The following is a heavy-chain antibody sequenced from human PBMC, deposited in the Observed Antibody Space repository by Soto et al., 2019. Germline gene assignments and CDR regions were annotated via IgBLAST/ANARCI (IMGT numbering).Heavy chain of an antibody. D-gene: IGHD3-22*01. CDR2: IYYSGST. Sequence: SETLSLTCTVSGASISNGDYYWSWIRQHPGKGLEWIGYIYYSGSTYYNPSLKGRVTISVDTSKNQFYLKLSSVTAADTAFYYCASIYDSSGYYYGNNWFDPWGQGTLVTVSS. J-gene: IGHJ5*02. CDR3: ASIYDSSGYYYGNNWFDP. CDR1: GASISNGDYY. V-gene: IGHV4-31*03.